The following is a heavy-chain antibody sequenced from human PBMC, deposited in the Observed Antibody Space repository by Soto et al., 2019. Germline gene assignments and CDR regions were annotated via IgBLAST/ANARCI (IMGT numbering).Heavy chain of an antibody. CDR2: IYHIGST. V-gene: IGHV4-38-2*01. CDR3: ARAWVAYYYDSRVPGYFDY. Sequence: SETLSLTCAVSGYSISSGFYWGWIRQPPGKGLEWIGNIYHIGSTYYNPSLKSRVTISVDTSKNQFSLNLSSVTAADTAVYYCARAWVAYYYDSRVPGYFDYWGQGTLVTVSS. D-gene: IGHD3-22*01. J-gene: IGHJ4*02. CDR1: GYSISSGFY.